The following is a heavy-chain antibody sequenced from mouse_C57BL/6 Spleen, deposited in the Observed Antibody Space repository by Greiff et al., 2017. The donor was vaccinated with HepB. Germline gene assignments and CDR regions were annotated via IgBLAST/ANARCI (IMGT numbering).Heavy chain of an antibody. CDR3: ARDDGYSYAMDY. D-gene: IGHD2-3*01. CDR1: GFTFSSYG. J-gene: IGHJ4*01. CDR2: ISSGGSYT. V-gene: IGHV5-6*01. Sequence: EVKLMESGGDLVKPGGSLKLSCAASGFTFSSYGMSWVRQTPDKRLEWVATISSGGSYTYYPDSVKGRFTISRDNAKNTLYLQMSSLKSEDTAMYYCARDDGYSYAMDYRGQGTSVTVSS.